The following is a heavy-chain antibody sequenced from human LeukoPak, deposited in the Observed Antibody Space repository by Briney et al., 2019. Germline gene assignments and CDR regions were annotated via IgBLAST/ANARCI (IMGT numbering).Heavy chain of an antibody. D-gene: IGHD6-13*01. J-gene: IGHJ6*02. CDR1: GFTFSSYA. CDR3: AKSVAPTGRGYFYYGLDV. Sequence: GGSLRLSCAASGFTFSSYAINWVRQAPGKGLEWVSVISGGGGATYYADSVKGRFTISRDNSKNTLYLQMNSLRAEDTAVYHCAKSVAPTGRGYFYYGLDVWGQGTTVTVSS. CDR2: ISGGGGAT. V-gene: IGHV3-23*01.